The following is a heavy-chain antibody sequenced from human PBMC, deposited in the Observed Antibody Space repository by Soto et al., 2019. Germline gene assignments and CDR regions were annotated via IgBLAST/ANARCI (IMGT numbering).Heavy chain of an antibody. CDR1: GFTFSNYG. D-gene: IGHD2-2*01. CDR3: TNGQSVPGANDAFDM. J-gene: IGHJ3*02. V-gene: IGHV3-30*18. Sequence: QVQLVESGGGVVQPGRSLRLSCAASGFTFSNYGRHWVRQAPGKGLEWVAAISYDGNNKYYADSVKGRFTISRDNSQKTLYLQMNSLRAEDTAVYYCTNGQSVPGANDAFDMWGQGTMVTVSS. CDR2: ISYDGNNK.